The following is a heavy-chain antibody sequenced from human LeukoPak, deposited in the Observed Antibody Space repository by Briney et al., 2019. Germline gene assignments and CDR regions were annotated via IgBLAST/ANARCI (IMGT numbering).Heavy chain of an antibody. D-gene: IGHD3-22*01. V-gene: IGHV1-2*02. CDR1: GYTFTGYY. CDR3: GREYYDSSGSWFDP. Sequence: ASVKVSCKASGYTFTGYYMHWVRQAPGQGLEWMGWINPNSGDTNSAQKFQGRVTMTRDTSNSTAYMELSRLRSDDTAVYYCGREYYDSSGSWFDPWGQGTLVTVSS. J-gene: IGHJ5*02. CDR2: INPNSGDT.